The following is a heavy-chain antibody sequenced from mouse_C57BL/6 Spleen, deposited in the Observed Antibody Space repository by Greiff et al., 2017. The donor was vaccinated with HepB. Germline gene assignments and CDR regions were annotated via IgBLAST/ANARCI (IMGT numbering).Heavy chain of an antibody. V-gene: IGHV6-3*01. J-gene: IGHJ3*01. CDR1: GFTFSNSW. CDR2: IRLKSDNYAT. D-gene: IGHD4-1*01. CDR3: TEGLGRFAY. Sequence: DVKLVESGGGLVQPGGSMKLSCVSSGFTFSNSWMNWVRQSPEKGLAWVAQIRLKSDNYATHYAKSVKGRFTISRDDSKSSVYLQMNNLRAEDTGIYYCTEGLGRFAYWGQGTLVTVSA.